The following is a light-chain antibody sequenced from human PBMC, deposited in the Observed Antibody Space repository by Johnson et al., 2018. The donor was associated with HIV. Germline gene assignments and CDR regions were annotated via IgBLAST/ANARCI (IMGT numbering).Light chain of an antibody. V-gene: IGLV1-51*01. CDR1: SSNIGNNF. J-gene: IGLJ1*01. Sequence: QSVLTQPPSVSAAPGQKVTISCSGSSSNIGNNFISWYQQLPGSAPKLLIYDNNKRPSGIPDRFSGSKSGTSATLGITGLLTGDEADYYCGIWDASLSPYYVFATVT. CDR2: DNN. CDR3: GIWDASLSPYYV.